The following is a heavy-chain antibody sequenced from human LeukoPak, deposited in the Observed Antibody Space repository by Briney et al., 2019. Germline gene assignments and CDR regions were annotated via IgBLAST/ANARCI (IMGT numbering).Heavy chain of an antibody. Sequence: ASVKDSCKASGNNLMSYGINWVRQAPGQGLEWMGWISTYNGNTNYAQKFQGRVTMTTDTSTSTVFMDLRSLRSNDTAVYYCARDYCDILSGYYGVADYWGQGTLVTVSS. D-gene: IGHD3-9*01. CDR3: ARDYCDILSGYYGVADY. CDR1: GNNLMSYG. CDR2: ISTYNGNT. V-gene: IGHV1-18*01. J-gene: IGHJ4*02.